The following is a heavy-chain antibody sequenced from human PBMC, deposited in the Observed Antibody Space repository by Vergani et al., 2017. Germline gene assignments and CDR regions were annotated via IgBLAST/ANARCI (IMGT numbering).Heavy chain of an antibody. V-gene: IGHV3-7*01. J-gene: IGHJ2*01. CDR3: VRLPRGAWNFDL. CDR2: ISPDGSAT. Sequence: EVQLLQSGGGVIQPGGSVRLSCAASGFTFSACPMTWVRQAPGKGLEWVAHISPDGSATSYVDSVKGRFTISRDNTKNSLSLQMNGLRVEDTAVYYCVRLPRGAWNFDLWGRGTLVTVSS. CDR1: GFTFSACP.